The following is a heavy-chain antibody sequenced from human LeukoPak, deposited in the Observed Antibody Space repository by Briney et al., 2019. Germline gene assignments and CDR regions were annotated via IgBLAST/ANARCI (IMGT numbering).Heavy chain of an antibody. Sequence: GGSLRLSCAASGFIFSSYSMNWVRQAPGKGLEWVSSISSSSSYIYYADSVKGRFTIPRDNAKNSLYLQMNSLRAEDTAVYYCASFYDFWSGYAYGGYYMDVWGKGTTVTVSS. CDR2: ISSSSSYI. CDR3: ASFYDFWSGYAYGGYYMDV. V-gene: IGHV3-21*01. J-gene: IGHJ6*03. CDR1: GFIFSSYS. D-gene: IGHD3-3*01.